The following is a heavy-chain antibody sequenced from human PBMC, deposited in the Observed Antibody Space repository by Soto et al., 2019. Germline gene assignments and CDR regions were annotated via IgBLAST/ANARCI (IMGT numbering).Heavy chain of an antibody. J-gene: IGHJ6*02. V-gene: IGHV4-59*01. CDR2: IYYSGST. Sequence: QVQLQESGPGLVKPSETLSLTCTVSGGSISSYYWSWIRQPPGKGLEWIGYIYYSGSTNYNPSLKSRVTISVDTSKNQFSLKLSSVTAADTAVYYCARVGYSSRWRYYYYGMDVWGQGTTVTVSS. D-gene: IGHD6-13*01. CDR1: GGSISSYY. CDR3: ARVGYSSRWRYYYYGMDV.